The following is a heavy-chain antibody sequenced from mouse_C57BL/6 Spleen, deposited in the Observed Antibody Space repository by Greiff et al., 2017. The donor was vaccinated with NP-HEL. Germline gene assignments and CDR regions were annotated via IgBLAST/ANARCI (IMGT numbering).Heavy chain of an antibody. J-gene: IGHJ4*01. CDR1: GYAFSSSW. CDR3: ARGLLTQWDAMDY. Sequence: VQLQQSGPELVKPGASVKISCKASGYAFSSSWMNWVKQRPGKGLEWIGRIYPGDGDTNYNGKFKGKATLTADKSSSTAYMQLSSLTSEDSAVYFFARGLLTQWDAMDYGGQGTSVTVSS. V-gene: IGHV1-82*01. CDR2: IYPGDGDT. D-gene: IGHD1-1*01.